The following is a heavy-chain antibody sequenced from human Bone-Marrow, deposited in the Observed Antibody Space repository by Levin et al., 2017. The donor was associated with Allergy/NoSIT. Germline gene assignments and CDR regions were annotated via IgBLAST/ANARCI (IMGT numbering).Heavy chain of an antibody. Sequence: SVKVSCKASGGTFSNFAISWVRQAPGQGFEWMGGVLPVFGTPKYAQKFQGRVTIIADESTTTVYMELSGLRADDTAVYFCAGASDYTSGWTSPDYWGQGTLVTVSS. J-gene: IGHJ4*02. CDR2: VLPVFGTP. CDR3: AGASDYTSGWTSPDY. V-gene: IGHV1-69*13. D-gene: IGHD6-19*01. CDR1: GGTFSNFA.